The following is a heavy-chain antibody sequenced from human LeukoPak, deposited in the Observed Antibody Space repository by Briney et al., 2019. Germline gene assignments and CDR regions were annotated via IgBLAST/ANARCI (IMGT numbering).Heavy chain of an antibody. D-gene: IGHD4-23*01. Sequence: ASVKVSCKASGYTFTSYGISWVRQAPGQGLEWMGWISAYNGNTNYAQKLQGRVTMTTDTSTSTAYMELRSLRSDDTAVYYCARDRYGGSSHYYFDYWGQGTLVTVSS. V-gene: IGHV1-18*01. CDR2: ISAYNGNT. J-gene: IGHJ4*02. CDR3: ARDRYGGSSHYYFDY. CDR1: GYTFTSYG.